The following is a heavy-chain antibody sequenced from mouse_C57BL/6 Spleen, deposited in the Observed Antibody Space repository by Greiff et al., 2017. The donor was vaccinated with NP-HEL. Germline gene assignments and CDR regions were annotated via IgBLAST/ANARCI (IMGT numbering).Heavy chain of an antibody. Sequence: VKLMESGAELARPGASVKLSCKASGYTFTSYGISWVKQRTGQGLEWIGEIYPRSGNTYYNEKFKGKATLTADKSSSTAYMELRSLTSEDSAVYFCARSNPGDYWGQGTTLTVSS. CDR1: GYTFTSYG. V-gene: IGHV1-81*01. J-gene: IGHJ2*01. D-gene: IGHD2-5*01. CDR3: ARSNPGDY. CDR2: IYPRSGNT.